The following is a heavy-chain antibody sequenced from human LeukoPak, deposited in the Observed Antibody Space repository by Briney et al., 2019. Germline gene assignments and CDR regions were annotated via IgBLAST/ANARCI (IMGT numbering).Heavy chain of an antibody. CDR1: GFTFSSYA. J-gene: IGHJ4*02. CDR3: ASIYYDFWSGYYPHAFDY. D-gene: IGHD3-3*01. V-gene: IGHV3-30*04. Sequence: GGSLRLSCAASGFTFSSYAMHWVRQAPGKGLEWVAVISYDGSNKYYADSVKGRFTISRDNSKNTLYLQMNSLRAEDTAVYYCASIYYDFWSGYYPHAFDYWGQGTLVTVSP. CDR2: ISYDGSNK.